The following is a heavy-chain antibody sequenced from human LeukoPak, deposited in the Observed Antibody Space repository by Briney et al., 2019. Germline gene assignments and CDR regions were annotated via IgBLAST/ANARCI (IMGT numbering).Heavy chain of an antibody. D-gene: IGHD5-18*01. Sequence: AGTLTPSCAASGFAFSTFDMNWVRQAPGKRLEWVSYISSGGTNIYYTDSARGRFTISRDDAKNSLYLQMNSLRDEDAADYYCAAGYTYGYTYWGQGARVTVTS. V-gene: IGHV3-48*03. CDR1: GFAFSTFD. CDR3: AAGYTYGYTY. CDR2: ISSGGTNI. J-gene: IGHJ4*02.